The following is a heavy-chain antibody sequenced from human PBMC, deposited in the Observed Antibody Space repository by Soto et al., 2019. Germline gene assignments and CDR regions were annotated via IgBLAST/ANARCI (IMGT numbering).Heavy chain of an antibody. D-gene: IGHD2-15*01. CDR2: TYYRSKWYN. CDR3: ARDSSRGYCSGGSCYSGWFDP. J-gene: IGHJ5*02. Sequence: SQTLSLTCAISGDSVSSNSAAWNWIRQSPSRGLEWLGRTYYRSKWYNDYAVSVKSRITINPDTSKNQFSLQLNSVTPEDTAVYYCARDSSRGYCSGGSCYSGWFDPWGQGTLVTVSS. V-gene: IGHV6-1*01. CDR1: GDSVSSNSAA.